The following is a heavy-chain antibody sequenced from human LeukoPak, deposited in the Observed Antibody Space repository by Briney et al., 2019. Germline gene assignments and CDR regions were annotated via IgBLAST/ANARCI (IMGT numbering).Heavy chain of an antibody. J-gene: IGHJ4*02. CDR1: GFTFSSYA. CDR3: ATHYYDSSGYFSPDC. CDR2: ISYDGSNK. D-gene: IGHD3-22*01. V-gene: IGHV3-30-3*01. Sequence: PGRSLRLSCAASGFTFSSYAMHWVRQAPGKGLEWVAIISYDGSNKYYADSVKGRFSISKDNSKNTLYLQMNSLGAEDTAVYYCATHYYDSSGYFSPDCWGQGTLVTVSS.